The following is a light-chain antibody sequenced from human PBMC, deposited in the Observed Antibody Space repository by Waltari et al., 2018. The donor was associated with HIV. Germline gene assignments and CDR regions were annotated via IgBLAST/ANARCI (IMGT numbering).Light chain of an antibody. V-gene: IGLV2-14*01. CDR3: TSYLSSATPE. Sequence: QSALAQPASVSGSPGQTITISCTGVDSGTYKDVSWYQHLPGQAPKVIIYEVSNRPSGVSPRFSGSKSANTASLTISGLQFEDEADYFCTSYLSSATPEFGGGTRLTVL. CDR2: EVS. J-gene: IGLJ3*02. CDR1: DSGTYKD.